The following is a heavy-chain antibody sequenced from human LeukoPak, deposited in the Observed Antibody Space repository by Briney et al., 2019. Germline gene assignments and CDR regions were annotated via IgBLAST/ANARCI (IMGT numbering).Heavy chain of an antibody. Sequence: GASVTVSCKASGYAFTGYFIHWVRQAPGQGLEWMGRISPNGGGTNYAQKFQGRVTMTSDTSISTAFMELSRLRSDDTAVYYCARERKITIFGVACDYWGQGTLVTVSS. D-gene: IGHD3-3*01. V-gene: IGHV1-2*06. CDR1: GYAFTGYF. CDR3: ARERKITIFGVACDY. CDR2: ISPNGGGT. J-gene: IGHJ4*02.